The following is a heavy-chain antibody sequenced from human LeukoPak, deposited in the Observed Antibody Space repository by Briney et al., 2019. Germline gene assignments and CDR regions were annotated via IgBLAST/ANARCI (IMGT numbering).Heavy chain of an antibody. CDR3: AREDGDYWIWFDP. Sequence: SETLSLTCAVYGGSFSGNYWSWIRQPPGKGLEWIGEINHSGSTNYNPSLKSRVTISVDTSKNQFSLKLSSVTAADTAVYYCAREDGDYWIWFDPWGQGTLVTVSS. V-gene: IGHV4-34*01. CDR2: INHSGST. J-gene: IGHJ5*02. CDR1: GGSFSGNY. D-gene: IGHD4-17*01.